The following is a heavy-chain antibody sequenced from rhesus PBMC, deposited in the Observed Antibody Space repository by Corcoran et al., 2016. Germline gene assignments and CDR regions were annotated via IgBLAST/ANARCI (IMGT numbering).Heavy chain of an antibody. V-gene: IGHV4-173*01. J-gene: IGHJ3*01. CDR2: ISGRGGRT. D-gene: IGHD3-3*01. CDR1: GGSISSNY. CDR3: ARDRYYNMWTGLDAFDF. Sequence: QLQLQESGPGLVKPSETLSLTCAVSGGSISSNYWRWIRQPPGKGLELIGRISGRGGRTDYNPHRKNRVTICTDTAKNQCALKLRSVTAAYNAVDYCARDRYYNMWTGLDAFDFRGQGVSVTVS.